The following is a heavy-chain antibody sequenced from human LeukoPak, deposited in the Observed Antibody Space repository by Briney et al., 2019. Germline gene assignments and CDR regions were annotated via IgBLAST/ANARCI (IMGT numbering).Heavy chain of an antibody. V-gene: IGHV4-61*01. Sequence: SSETLSLTCTVSGGSIRSSYYYWGWIRQPPGKGLEWIGYIYYSGSTNYNPSLKSRVTISVDTSKNQFSLKLSSVTAADTAVYYCAREGAEGAPDYWGQGTLVTVSS. D-gene: IGHD1-26*01. J-gene: IGHJ4*02. CDR1: GGSIRSSYYY. CDR2: IYYSGST. CDR3: AREGAEGAPDY.